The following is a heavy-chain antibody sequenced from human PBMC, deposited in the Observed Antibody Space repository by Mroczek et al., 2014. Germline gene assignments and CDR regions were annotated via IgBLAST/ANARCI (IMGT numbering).Heavy chain of an antibody. Sequence: QVQLQESGAGLLKPSETLSLTCAVYGGSFSGYYWSWIRQPPGKGLEWIGEINHSGSTNYNPSLKSRVTISVDTSKNQFSLKLSSVTAADTAVYYCARGTTQFDYWGQGTLVTVSS. J-gene: IGHJ4*02. CDR1: GGSFSGYY. D-gene: IGHD1-26*01. V-gene: IGHV4-34*01. CDR2: INHSGST. CDR3: ARGTTQFDY.